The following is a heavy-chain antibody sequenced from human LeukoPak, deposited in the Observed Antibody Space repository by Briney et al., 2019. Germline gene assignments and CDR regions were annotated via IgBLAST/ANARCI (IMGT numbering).Heavy chain of an antibody. V-gene: IGHV3-53*01. D-gene: IGHD3-3*01. CDR3: AFYDFWSGSVGGY. CDR1: GFTVSSNY. Sequence: GGSLRLSCAASGFTVSSNYMSWVRQAPGKGLEWVSVIYSGGNTYYADSVKGRFTISRDNSKNTLYLQMNSLRAEDTAVYYCAFYDFWSGSVGGYWGQGTLVTVSS. J-gene: IGHJ4*02. CDR2: IYSGGNT.